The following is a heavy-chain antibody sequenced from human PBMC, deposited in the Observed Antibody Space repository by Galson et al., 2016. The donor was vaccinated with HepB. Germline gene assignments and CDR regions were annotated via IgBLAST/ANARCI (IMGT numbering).Heavy chain of an antibody. V-gene: IGHV1-69*01. D-gene: IGHD4-11*01. CDR3: ARGGSLTTDTTDAFDI. CDR1: GGTFSNSA. CDR2: IIPTFGTA. J-gene: IGHJ3*02. Sequence: FKASGGTFSNSAVSWVRQAPGQGLEWMGGIIPTFGTANYAQNFQGRVTITADESTRPAYLELSSLRSEDTAVYYCARGGSLTTDTTDAFDIWGQGTLVIVSS.